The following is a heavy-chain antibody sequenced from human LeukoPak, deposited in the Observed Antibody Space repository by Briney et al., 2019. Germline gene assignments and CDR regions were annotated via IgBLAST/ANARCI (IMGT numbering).Heavy chain of an antibody. CDR3: ARQAYGSGSYLIEPVDY. D-gene: IGHD3-10*01. J-gene: IGHJ4*02. V-gene: IGHV3-30-3*01. Sequence: GGSLRLSCAASGFTFDDYAMHWVRQAPGKGLEWVAVISYDGSNKYYADSVKGRFTISRDNSKNTLYLQMNSLRAEDTAVYYCARQAYGSGSYLIEPVDYWGQGTLVTVSS. CDR2: ISYDGSNK. CDR1: GFTFDDYA.